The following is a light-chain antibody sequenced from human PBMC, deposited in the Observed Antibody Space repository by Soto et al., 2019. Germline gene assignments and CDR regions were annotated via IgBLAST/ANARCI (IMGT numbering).Light chain of an antibody. J-gene: IGKJ1*01. CDR1: QSVSSN. CDR3: QQYNNWPPWK. CDR2: GAS. Sequence: EIVMTQSPATLSVSPGERATLSCRASQSVSSNVAWYQQKPGQAPRLLSYGASTRATGIPARFSGSGSGTEFTLTISSLQSEDFAVYYCQQYNNWPPWKFGQGTKVEIK. V-gene: IGKV3-15*01.